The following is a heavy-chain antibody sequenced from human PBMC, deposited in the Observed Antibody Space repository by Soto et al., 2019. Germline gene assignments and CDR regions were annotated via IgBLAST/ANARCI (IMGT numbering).Heavy chain of an antibody. CDR1: GGSISSGGYY. V-gene: IGHV4-31*03. CDR2: IYYSGST. J-gene: IGHJ4*02. D-gene: IGHD5-12*01. Sequence: SETLSLTCTVSGGSISSGGYYWSWIRQHPGKGLEWIGYIYYSGSTYYNPSLKSRVAISVDTSKNQFSLKLSSVTAADTAVYYCARGERDGYNLPTLALDYWGQGTLVTVSS. CDR3: ARGERDGYNLPTLALDY.